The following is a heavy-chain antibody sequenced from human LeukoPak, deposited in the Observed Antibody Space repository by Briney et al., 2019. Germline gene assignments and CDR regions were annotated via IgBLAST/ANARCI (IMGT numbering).Heavy chain of an antibody. CDR3: ARDLGSVVVVAALDY. CDR2: INPSGGST. Sequence: ASVKVSCKASGYTFTSYYMHWVRQAPGQGLEWMGIINPSGGSTSCAQKFQGRVTMTRDTSKSTFYMELSSLRAEDTAVYYCARDLGSVVVVAALDYWGQGTLVTVSS. V-gene: IGHV1-46*01. CDR1: GYTFTSYY. J-gene: IGHJ4*02. D-gene: IGHD2-15*01.